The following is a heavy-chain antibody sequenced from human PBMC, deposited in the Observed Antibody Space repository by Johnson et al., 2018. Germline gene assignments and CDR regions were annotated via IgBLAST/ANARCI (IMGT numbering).Heavy chain of an antibody. CDR1: GFSFTDTW. V-gene: IGHV3-15*07. CDR2: IKSKTDGGTT. CDR3: TTGGMDV. J-gene: IGHJ6*02. Sequence: VQLVESGGGLVKPGGSLRLSCTTSGFSFTDTWMTWVRQAPGKGLEWVGRIKSKTDGGTTDYAAPVKGRFTISRDDSKNTLYLHMNSLKTEDTAVYYCTTGGMDVWCQATTVTVSS.